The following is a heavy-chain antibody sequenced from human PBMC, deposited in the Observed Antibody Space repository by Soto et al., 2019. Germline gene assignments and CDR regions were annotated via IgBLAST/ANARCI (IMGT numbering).Heavy chain of an antibody. CDR3: ARKFSSSSFYFDY. J-gene: IGHJ4*02. CDR2: IGFRGDST. D-gene: IGHD6-6*01. Sequence: ESLRLSCAASGFPFSSYAMSWARHAPDKGLEWVSAIGFRGDSTYYADSVKGRFTISRDNSKNTLYLQVNSLRAEDTAVYYCARKFSSSSFYFDYWGQGTLVTVSS. CDR1: GFPFSSYA. V-gene: IGHV3-23*01.